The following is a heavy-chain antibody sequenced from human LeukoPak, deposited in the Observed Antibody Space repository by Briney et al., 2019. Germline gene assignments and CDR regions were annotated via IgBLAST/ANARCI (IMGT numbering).Heavy chain of an antibody. CDR1: GGSISSYY. CDR3: ARDRYGGFDY. Sequence: SETLSLTSTVSGGSISSYYWSWIRQPPGKGLEWIGYIYYSGSTNYNPSLKSRVTISVDTSKNQFSLKLSSVTAADTAVYYCARDRYGGFDYWGQGTLVTVSS. J-gene: IGHJ4*02. V-gene: IGHV4-59*01. CDR2: IYYSGST. D-gene: IGHD1-26*01.